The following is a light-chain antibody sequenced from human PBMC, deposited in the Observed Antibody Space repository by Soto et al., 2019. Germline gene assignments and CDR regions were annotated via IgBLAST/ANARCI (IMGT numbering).Light chain of an antibody. J-gene: IGKJ1*01. CDR1: QSFSSSY. CDR3: QQYGTSPRT. Sequence: DIVLTQSPDTLSLSPGESATLSCRASQSFSSSYLAWYQQKPGQAPRLLIYETSSRATGIPDRFSGSGSQTDFTLTISRLEPEDFAVYYCQQYGTSPRTFGQGTKVDIK. CDR2: ETS. V-gene: IGKV3-20*01.